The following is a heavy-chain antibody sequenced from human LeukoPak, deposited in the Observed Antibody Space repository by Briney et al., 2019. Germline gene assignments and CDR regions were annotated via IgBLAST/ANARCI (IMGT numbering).Heavy chain of an antibody. CDR2: FYYSGTT. J-gene: IGHJ4*02. D-gene: IGHD1-26*01. V-gene: IGHV4-38-2*02. CDR3: AREYGGSYYWFDY. CDR1: GDSLGPCFY. Sequence: KPSETLSLTCTVSGDSLGPCFYWGWIRQPPGKGLEWIGTFYYSGTTYYSPSLKSRVTISGDTSKNQFSLKLNSVTAADTAVYYCAREYGGSYYWFDYWGQGTLVTVSS.